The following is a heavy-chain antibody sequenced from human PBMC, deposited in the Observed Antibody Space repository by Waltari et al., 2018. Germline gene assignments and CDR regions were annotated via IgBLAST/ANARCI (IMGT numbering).Heavy chain of an antibody. J-gene: IGHJ6*02. Sequence: QAQLVESGGDVVQPGTSLRLSCVGSGFTFNSYGMGWVRQAPGKGLEWVDFRWYDGSDHVYADAVNVRFTVSMDNAKKTLCLQMDSLRVEDTGVYFCARGDDEIDYVKLFYGLDVWGRGTTVIVSS. CDR3: ARGDDEIDYVKLFYGLDV. CDR1: GFTFNSYG. D-gene: IGHD3-16*01. CDR2: RWYDGSDH. V-gene: IGHV3-33*01.